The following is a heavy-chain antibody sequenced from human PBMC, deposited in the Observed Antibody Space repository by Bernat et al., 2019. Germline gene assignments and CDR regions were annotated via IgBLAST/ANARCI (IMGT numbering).Heavy chain of an antibody. D-gene: IGHD2-2*01. CDR2: INPSGGSA. CDR3: ALVCGSANCLIDY. CDR1: GYTFTNYF. Sequence: QVQLVESGAEVKKPGASVKVSCKASGYTFTNYFMHWVRQAPGQVLEWMGIINPSGGSASYTQKFQGRVTMTRDTSTGTVDMELSSLSSEDTAVYYCALVCGSANCLIDYWGQGTLVTVST. J-gene: IGHJ4*02. V-gene: IGHV1-46*03.